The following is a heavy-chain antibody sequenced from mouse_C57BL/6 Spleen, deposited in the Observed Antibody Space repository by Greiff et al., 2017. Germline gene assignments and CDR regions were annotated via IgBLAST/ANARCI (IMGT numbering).Heavy chain of an antibody. V-gene: IGHV1-59*01. CDR1: GYTFTSYW. D-gene: IGHD1-1*01. Sequence: QVQLQQPGAELVRPGTSVKLSCKASGYTFTSYWMHWVKQRPGQGLEWIGVIDPYDSYTNYNQKFKGKATLTVDTSSSTAYMQLSSLTSEDSAVYYCARPFYYYGSSTGYFDYWGQGTTLTVSS. J-gene: IGHJ2*01. CDR3: ARPFYYYGSSTGYFDY. CDR2: IDPYDSYT.